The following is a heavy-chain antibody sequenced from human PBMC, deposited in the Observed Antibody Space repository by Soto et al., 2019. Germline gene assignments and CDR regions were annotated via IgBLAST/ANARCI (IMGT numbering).Heavy chain of an antibody. CDR2: ISPNGDST. CDR1: GFTFNNYA. CDR3: AKVRLTDYLRYAPHL. D-gene: IGHD2-8*01. Sequence: EVQLLESGGGLVQPGGSLRLACAASGFTFNNYAMNWVRQAPGRGLEWVSIISPNGDSTYYADSVKGLFTISRDNSQNTVFLQMNSLRPEDTAIYFCAKVRLTDYLRYAPHLWGQGTLVTVSS. J-gene: IGHJ3*01. V-gene: IGHV3-23*01.